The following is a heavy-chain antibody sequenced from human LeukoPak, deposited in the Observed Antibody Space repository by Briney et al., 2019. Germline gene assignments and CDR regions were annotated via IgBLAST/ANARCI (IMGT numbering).Heavy chain of an antibody. CDR3: AKDLDYGDYIRAFDI. V-gene: IGHV3-48*01. D-gene: IGHD4-17*01. CDR1: GFTFSTYT. Sequence: GGSLRLSCAASGFTFSTYTMNWVRQAPGKGLEWLSYISSSGSTIHYADSVKGRFTISRDNAKNSLYLQMNSLRAEDTAVYYCAKDLDYGDYIRAFDIWGQGTMVTVSS. CDR2: ISSSGSTI. J-gene: IGHJ3*02.